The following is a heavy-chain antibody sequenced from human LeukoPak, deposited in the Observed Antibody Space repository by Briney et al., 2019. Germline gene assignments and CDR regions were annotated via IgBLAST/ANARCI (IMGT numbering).Heavy chain of an antibody. CDR2: IYTSGIT. V-gene: IGHV4-4*07. D-gene: IGHD6-13*01. CDR1: GGSISSYY. J-gene: IGHJ4*02. CDR3: AREGSWYGGGLFDY. Sequence: SETLSLTCTVSGGSISSYYWNWIRQPAGKGLEWIGRIYTSGITNYNPSLKSRVTISVDTSKNQFSLKLSSVTAADTAVYYCAREGSWYGGGLFDYWGQGTLVTVSS.